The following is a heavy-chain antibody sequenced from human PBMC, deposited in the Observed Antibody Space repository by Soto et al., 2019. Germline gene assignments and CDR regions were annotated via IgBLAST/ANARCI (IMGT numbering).Heavy chain of an antibody. J-gene: IGHJ6*02. CDR3: ARHPVTHSYGMDV. CDR2: IDPSDSYT. D-gene: IGHD3-16*02. CDR1: GYSFSSYW. Sequence: GESLTLSCNCSGYSFSSYWISWVLQMPGKGLEWMGRIDPSDSYTNYSPSFQGHVTISADKSISTAYLQWSSLKASDTAMYYCARHPVTHSYGMDVWGQGTTVTVSS. V-gene: IGHV5-10-1*01.